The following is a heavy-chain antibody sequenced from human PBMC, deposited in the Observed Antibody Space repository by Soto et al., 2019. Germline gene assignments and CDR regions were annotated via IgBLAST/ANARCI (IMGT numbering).Heavy chain of an antibody. V-gene: IGHV1-3*01. J-gene: IGHJ6*02. CDR1: GFGFIAYV. CDR3: ARDVIVDWVGLDV. CDR2: MNVADGYT. Sequence: LVQSGAEVKKPGASVTVSCRASGFGFIAYVVHWVRQTPGQRLEWMGYMNVADGYTYYSPRFQGRVTFVMDTSANTAYMDLRSLRSEDTAVYYCARDVIVDWVGLDVWGQGTTVTVSS. D-gene: IGHD1-26*01.